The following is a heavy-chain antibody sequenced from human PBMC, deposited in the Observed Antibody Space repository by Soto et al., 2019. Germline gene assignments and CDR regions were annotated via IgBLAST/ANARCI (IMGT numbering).Heavy chain of an antibody. Sequence: GGSLRLSCAASGFTFSSYGMHWVRQAPGKGLEWVAVISYDGSNKYYADSVKGRFTISRDNSKNTLYLQMNSLRAEDTAVYYCAKARAREWVATISDYWGQGTLVTVSS. CDR1: GFTFSSYG. V-gene: IGHV3-30*18. CDR2: ISYDGSNK. CDR3: AKARAREWVATISDY. D-gene: IGHD5-12*01. J-gene: IGHJ4*02.